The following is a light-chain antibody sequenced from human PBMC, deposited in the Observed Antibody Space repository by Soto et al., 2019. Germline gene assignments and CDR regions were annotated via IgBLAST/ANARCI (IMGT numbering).Light chain of an antibody. CDR3: QQFGLSPT. Sequence: EIVLTQSPGTLSLSPGERATLSCRASQTISSTFLAWYRQRPGQAPRLLIYGASSRATGIPDRFSASGSGTVFTLTISRLEPEDFAVYYCQQFGLSPTVXGGTKVDSK. J-gene: IGKJ4*01. CDR1: QTISSTF. V-gene: IGKV3-20*01. CDR2: GAS.